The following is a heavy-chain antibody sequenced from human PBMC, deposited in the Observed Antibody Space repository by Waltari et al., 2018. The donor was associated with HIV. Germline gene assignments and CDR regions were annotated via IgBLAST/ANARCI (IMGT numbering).Heavy chain of an antibody. CDR3: AAPGGMDV. CDR1: GFAVNTYT. CDR2: ISKSSDYI. J-gene: IGHJ6*02. V-gene: IGHV3-21*01. Sequence: EVQLVESGGGLVKPGGSLRLSCGVSGFAVNTYTMNWVRKAPGKGLEWVSSISKSSDYIYYADSVKGRFTISRDSAKNSLYLQMNSLRAEDTAVYYCAAPGGMDVWGQGTTVTVSS.